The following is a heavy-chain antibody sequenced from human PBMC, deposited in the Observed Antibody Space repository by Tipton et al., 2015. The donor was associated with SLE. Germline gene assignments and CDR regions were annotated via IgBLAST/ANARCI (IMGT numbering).Heavy chain of an antibody. CDR1: GYSISDDYY. CDR3: ARDVGQQLVLFDY. V-gene: IGHV4-38-2*02. J-gene: IGHJ4*02. D-gene: IGHD4-11*01. CDR2: IYHSGTT. Sequence: TLSLTCAVSGYSISDDYYWGWIRQPPGRGLEGIGDIYHSGTTNYNPSLKSRVTMSVDMSKNQFSLNLRSVTAADTAVYYCARDVGQQLVLFDYWGQGKLVTVSS.